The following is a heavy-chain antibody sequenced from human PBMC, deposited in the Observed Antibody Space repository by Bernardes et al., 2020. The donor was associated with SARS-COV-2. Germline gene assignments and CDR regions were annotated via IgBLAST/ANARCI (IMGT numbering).Heavy chain of an antibody. CDR1: GFPFSGYG. V-gene: IGHV3-48*01. CDR2: IIISIITI. CDR3: AREGLRFYYDYGMDV. J-gene: IGHJ6*02. D-gene: IGHD5-12*01. Sequence: GGSWRLSGPASGFPFSGYGMNGFRRAQGKGWGGFSTIIISIITITYADSVKGRFTISRDNAKNSLYLQMNSLRAEETAVYYCAREGLRFYYDYGMDVWGQGTTVTVSS.